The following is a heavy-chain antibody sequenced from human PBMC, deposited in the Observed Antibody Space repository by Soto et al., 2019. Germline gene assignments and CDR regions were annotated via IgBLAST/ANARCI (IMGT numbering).Heavy chain of an antibody. CDR3: ARPEYSSSSYGMDV. D-gene: IGHD6-6*01. V-gene: IGHV3-48*02. CDR2: ISSSSSTI. Sequence: PGGSLRLSCAASGFTFSSYSMNWVRQAPGKGLEWVSYISSSSSTIYYADSVKGRFTISRDNAKNSLYLQMNSLRDEDTAVYYCARPEYSSSSYGMDVWGQGTTVTVYS. J-gene: IGHJ6*02. CDR1: GFTFSSYS.